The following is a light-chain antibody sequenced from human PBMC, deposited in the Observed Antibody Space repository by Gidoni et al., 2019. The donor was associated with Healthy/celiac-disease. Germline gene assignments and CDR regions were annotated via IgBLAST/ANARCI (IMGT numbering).Light chain of an antibody. CDR3: QQYDNLPPALT. CDR2: DAS. V-gene: IGKV1-33*01. Sequence: DIQLSQSTSFLYAPVGDRVTSTCQASQDMSNDLNWYQQKPGKAPKLLIYDASNLETGVPSRFSGSGSGTDFTFTISSLQPADIATYYWQQYDNLPPALTFXGXTKVEIK. J-gene: IGKJ4*01. CDR1: QDMSND.